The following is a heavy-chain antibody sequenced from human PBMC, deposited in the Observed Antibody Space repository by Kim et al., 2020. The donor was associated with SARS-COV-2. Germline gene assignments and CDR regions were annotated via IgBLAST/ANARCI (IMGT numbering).Heavy chain of an antibody. D-gene: IGHD1-1*01. Sequence: ASVKVSCKASGYTFTSYYMHWVRQAPGQGLEWMGIINPSGGSTSYAQKFQGRVTMTRDTSTSTVYMELSSLRSEDTAVYYCARGAATATGTLGYFDYWGQGALVTVSS. V-gene: IGHV1-46*01. CDR1: GYTFTSYY. CDR3: ARGAATATGTLGYFDY. CDR2: INPSGGST. J-gene: IGHJ4*02.